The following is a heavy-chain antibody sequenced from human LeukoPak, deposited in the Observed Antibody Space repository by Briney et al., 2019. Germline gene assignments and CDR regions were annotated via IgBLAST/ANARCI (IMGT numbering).Heavy chain of an antibody. CDR3: AKDIFHYGSGTYYQPFDY. CDR1: GFTFSSYA. J-gene: IGHJ4*02. CDR2: ISGSGGST. Sequence: GGSLRLSCAASGFTFSSYAMSWVRQAPGKGLEWVSAISGSGGSTYYADSVKGRFTISRDNSKNTLYLQMNSLKAEDTAVYYCAKDIFHYGSGTYYQPFDYWGQGPLVTVSS. D-gene: IGHD3-10*01. V-gene: IGHV3-23*01.